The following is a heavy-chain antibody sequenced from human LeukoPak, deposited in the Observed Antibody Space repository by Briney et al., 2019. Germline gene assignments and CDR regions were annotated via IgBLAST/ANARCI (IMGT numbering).Heavy chain of an antibody. J-gene: IGHJ4*02. CDR2: IGISSGDT. V-gene: IGHV3-21*05. D-gene: IGHD1-1*01. Sequence: KAGGSLRLSCTASGFPFSDYSMNWVRQAPGKGLEWISYIGISSGDTKYADSVKGRFTISADNTKNSLYLQMNSLRVEDTAVYYCARDHNYAFDNWGQGTLVSVSS. CDR1: GFPFSDYS. CDR3: ARDHNYAFDN.